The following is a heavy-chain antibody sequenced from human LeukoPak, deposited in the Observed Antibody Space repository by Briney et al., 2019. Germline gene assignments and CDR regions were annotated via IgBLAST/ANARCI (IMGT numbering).Heavy chain of an antibody. Sequence: SETLSLTCTVSGGSISSSSYYWGWIRQPPGKGLEWIGSIYYSGSTYYNPSLKSRVTISVDTSKNQFSLKLSSVTAADTAVYYCARHHSSPYYFDYWGQGTLVTVSS. J-gene: IGHJ4*02. CDR3: ARHHSSPYYFDY. V-gene: IGHV4-39*01. CDR2: IYYSGST. D-gene: IGHD6-6*01. CDR1: GGSISSSSYY.